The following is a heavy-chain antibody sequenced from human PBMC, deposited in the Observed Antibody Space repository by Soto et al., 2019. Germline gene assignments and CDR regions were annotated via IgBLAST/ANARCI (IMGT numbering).Heavy chain of an antibody. CDR1: GGTFSSYA. D-gene: IGHD5-18*01. V-gene: IGHV1-69*13. CDR2: IIPIFGTA. CDR3: ARVLRDTAMDSYYFDY. Sequence: SVKVSCKASGGTFSSYAISWVRQAPGQGLEWMGGIIPIFGTANYAQKFQGRVTITADESTSTAYMELSSQRSEDTAVYYCARVLRDTAMDSYYFDYWGQGTLVTVSS. J-gene: IGHJ4*02.